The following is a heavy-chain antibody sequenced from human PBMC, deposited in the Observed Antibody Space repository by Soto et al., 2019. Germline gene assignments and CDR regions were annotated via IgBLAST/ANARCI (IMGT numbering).Heavy chain of an antibody. CDR2: ISSSGSTI. J-gene: IGHJ3*02. CDR1: GFPFSAFS. V-gene: IGHV3-48*02. D-gene: IGHD2-15*01. Sequence: GGSLRLSCASSGFPFSAFSMNWVRQAPGKGLEWVAYISSSGSTIYYADSVKGRFAISRDNDKTSLYLQMDSLRDEDTAVYYCAREGGRHCSPSRCYNAFDIWGQGTTVTVSS. CDR3: AREGGRHCSPSRCYNAFDI.